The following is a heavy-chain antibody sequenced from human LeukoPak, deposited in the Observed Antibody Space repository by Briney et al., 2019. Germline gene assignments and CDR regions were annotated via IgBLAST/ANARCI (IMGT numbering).Heavy chain of an antibody. CDR3: TTHYYDSSGYHYGAFDY. J-gene: IGHJ4*02. CDR1: GFTFSGSA. D-gene: IGHD3-22*01. V-gene: IGHV3-73*01. CDR2: VRSRANSYAT. Sequence: GGSLKLSCAAPGFTFSGSAMHWVRQASGKGLEWVGRVRSRANSYATTYAAWVKGRFSISRDDSKNTAFLEMNSLKTEDTAVYYCTTHYYDSSGYHYGAFDYWGQGTLVTVSS.